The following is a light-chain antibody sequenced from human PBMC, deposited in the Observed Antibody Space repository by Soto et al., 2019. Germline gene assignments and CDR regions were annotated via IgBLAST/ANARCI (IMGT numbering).Light chain of an antibody. V-gene: IGLV2-14*01. CDR2: DVS. CDR1: SSDVGGYNY. J-gene: IGLJ1*01. CDR3: SSYTSSGTLGV. Sequence: SVLTQPASVSGSPGQSITISCPGTSSDVGGYNYVSWYQQHPGKAPKLVIYDVSNRPSGVSNRFSGSKSGNTASLTISGLQAEDEADYYCSSYTSSGTLGVFGTGTKVTVL.